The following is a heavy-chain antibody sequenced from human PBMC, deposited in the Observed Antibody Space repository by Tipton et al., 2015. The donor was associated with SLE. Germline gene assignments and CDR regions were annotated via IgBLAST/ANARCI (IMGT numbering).Heavy chain of an antibody. V-gene: IGHV4-39*07. CDR3: ARHGGQNDYGDSISWYFDL. D-gene: IGHD4-17*01. CDR1: GGSISSSSYY. Sequence: TLSLTCTVSGGSISSSSYYWGWIRQPPGKGLEWIGSIYYSGSTYYNPSLKSRVTISVDTSKNQFSLKLSSVTAADTAVYYCARHGGQNDYGDSISWYFDLWGRGTLVTVSS. CDR2: IYYSGST. J-gene: IGHJ2*01.